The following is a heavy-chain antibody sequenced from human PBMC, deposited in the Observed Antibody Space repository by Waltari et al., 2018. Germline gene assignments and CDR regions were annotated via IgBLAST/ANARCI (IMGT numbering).Heavy chain of an antibody. V-gene: IGHV3-30*02. CDR3: AKDEGDSSGSFDY. J-gene: IGHJ4*02. D-gene: IGHD3-22*01. CDR1: GFTFSNYG. CDR2: IRYEGSTK. Sequence: QVQLAESGGGAVQPGGSLRLSCAASGFTFSNYGMHWVRQAPGKGLEWVAFIRYEGSTKYYADSVKGRFTISRDNSKNTLYLQMNSLRAEDTAVYYCAKDEGDSSGSFDYWGQGTLVAVSS.